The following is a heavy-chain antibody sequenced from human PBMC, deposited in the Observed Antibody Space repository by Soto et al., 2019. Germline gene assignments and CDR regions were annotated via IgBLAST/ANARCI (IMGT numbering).Heavy chain of an antibody. CDR1: GGSISNGGYY. Sequence: SETLSLTCTVSGGSISNGGYYWSWIRQHPGKGLEWIGYIYYSGSTYYNPSLKSRVTISVDTSKNQFSLKLSSVTAADTAVYYCARDNGEGYCTNGVCPFGMDVWGQGTTVTVSS. D-gene: IGHD2-8*01. CDR3: ARDNGEGYCTNGVCPFGMDV. V-gene: IGHV4-31*03. J-gene: IGHJ6*02. CDR2: IYYSGST.